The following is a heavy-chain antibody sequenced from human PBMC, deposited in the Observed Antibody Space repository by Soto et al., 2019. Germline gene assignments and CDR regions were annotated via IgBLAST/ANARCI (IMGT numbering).Heavy chain of an antibody. CDR3: ARSSMGARKGAFDI. D-gene: IGHD1-26*01. Sequence: PGGSLRLSCAASGFTFSSYGMHWVRQAPGKGLEWVAVIWYDGSNKYYADSVKGRFTISRDNSKNTLYLQMNSLRAEDTAVYYCARSSMGARKGAFDIWGQGTMVTVSS. CDR1: GFTFSSYG. CDR2: IWYDGSNK. J-gene: IGHJ3*02. V-gene: IGHV3-33*01.